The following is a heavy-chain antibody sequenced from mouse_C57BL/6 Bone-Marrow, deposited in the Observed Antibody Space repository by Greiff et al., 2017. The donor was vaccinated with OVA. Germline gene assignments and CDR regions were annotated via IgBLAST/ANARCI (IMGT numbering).Heavy chain of an antibody. J-gene: IGHJ4*01. CDR3: ARGANWGAMDY. CDR1: GFTFSDYG. Sequence: EVHLVESGGGLVKPGGSLKLSCAASGFTFSDYGMHWVRQAPEKGLEWVAYISSGSSTIYYADTVKGRFTISRDNAKNTLFLQMTSLRSEDTAMYYCARGANWGAMDYWGQGTSVTVSS. V-gene: IGHV5-17*01. D-gene: IGHD4-1*01. CDR2: ISSGSSTI.